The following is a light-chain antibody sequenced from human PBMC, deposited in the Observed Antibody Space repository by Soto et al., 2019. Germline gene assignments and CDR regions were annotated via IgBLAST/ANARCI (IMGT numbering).Light chain of an antibody. CDR1: SSNIGARFD. J-gene: IGLJ2*01. CDR2: TNI. CDR3: QSYDSSLSGVL. V-gene: IGLV1-40*01. Sequence: QSVLTQPPSVSGAPGQRVTISCTGSSSNIGARFDVHWYQQLPGTAPKLLIYTNINRPSGVPDRFSGSRSGTSASLAITGLQAEDEAVYYCQSYDSSLSGVLFGGGTKLTVL.